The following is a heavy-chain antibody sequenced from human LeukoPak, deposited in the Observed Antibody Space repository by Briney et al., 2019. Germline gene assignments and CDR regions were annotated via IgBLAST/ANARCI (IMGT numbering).Heavy chain of an antibody. D-gene: IGHD1-26*01. CDR2: TYFTYKWYN. CDR3: AREEGATRGYYYGRDV. CDR1: GDSVSSNSAA. V-gene: IGHV6-1*01. Sequence: SQTLSLTCAISGDSVSSNSAAWNWIRHSPSRGLEWLGRTYFTYKWYNDSAVSVKSRITINPDNSKNQHDQQLNSVTPEDTAVYYCAREEGATRGYYYGRDVWGQGTTVTVS. J-gene: IGHJ6*02.